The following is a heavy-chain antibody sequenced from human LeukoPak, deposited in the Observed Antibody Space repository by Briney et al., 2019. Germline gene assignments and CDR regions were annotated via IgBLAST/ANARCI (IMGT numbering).Heavy chain of an antibody. CDR3: AKRTKHY. CDR1: GFTFSSYA. V-gene: IGHV3-23*01. D-gene: IGHD1-14*01. Sequence: PRGSLRLSCAAPGFTFSSYAMSWVRHAPGKGLEWVSRISDSGGSTYYADSVKGRFTISRETSKNTLYLQMKTLRDEDTAVYYIAKRTKHYWGQGTVVSVSS. J-gene: IGHJ4*02. CDR2: ISDSGGST.